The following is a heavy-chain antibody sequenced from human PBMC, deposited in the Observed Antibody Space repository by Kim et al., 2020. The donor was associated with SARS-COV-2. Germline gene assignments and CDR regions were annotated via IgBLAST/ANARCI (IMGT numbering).Heavy chain of an antibody. CDR1: GGSISSGGYY. Sequence: SETLSLTCTVSGGSISSGGYYWSWIRQHPGKGLEWIGYIYYSGSTYYNPSLKSRVTISVDTSKNQFSLKLSSVTAADTAVYYCASYMGVWYSSSGGAFDIWGQGTMVTVSS. J-gene: IGHJ3*02. V-gene: IGHV4-31*03. CDR3: ASYMGVWYSSSGGAFDI. D-gene: IGHD6-13*01. CDR2: IYYSGST.